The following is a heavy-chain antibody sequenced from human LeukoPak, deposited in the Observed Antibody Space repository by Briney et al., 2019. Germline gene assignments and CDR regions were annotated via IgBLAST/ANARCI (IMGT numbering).Heavy chain of an antibody. CDR1: GFTVSSNY. J-gene: IGHJ3*02. Sequence: PGGSLRLSCAASGFTVSSNYMSWVRQAPGKGLEWVSVIYSGGSTYYADSVKGRFTISRDNSKNTLYLQMNSLRAEDTAVYYCARDSTMIEFDPGAFDIWGQGTMVTVSS. CDR3: ARDSTMIEFDPGAFDI. V-gene: IGHV3-66*01. D-gene: IGHD3-22*01. CDR2: IYSGGST.